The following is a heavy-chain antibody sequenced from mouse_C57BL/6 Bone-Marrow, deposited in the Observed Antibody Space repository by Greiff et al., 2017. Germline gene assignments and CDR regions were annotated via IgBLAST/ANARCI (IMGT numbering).Heavy chain of an antibody. J-gene: IGHJ4*01. D-gene: IGHD1-1*02. Sequence: VQLQQSGPGLVQPSQSLSITCTVSGFYFTSYGVHWVRQSPGKGLEWLGVIWCGGSTDYNAAFISRLSISKDNSKIQDFFQMNSLQADNTAIYYCASRWVASPYYPIDYWGQGTSVTVSS. CDR3: ASRWVASPYYPIDY. CDR2: IWCGGST. CDR1: GFYFTSYG. V-gene: IGHV2-2*01.